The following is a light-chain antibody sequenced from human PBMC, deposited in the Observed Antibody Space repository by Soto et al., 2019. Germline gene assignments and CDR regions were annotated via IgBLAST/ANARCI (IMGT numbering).Light chain of an antibody. CDR1: QSVTNRY. CDR2: GAS. Sequence: EIVFTQSPGTLSFSPGGRATLSCRASQSVTNRYLAWHQQKPGQAPKLLIYGASGTPTGIPDRFSGSGSGTDFTLTISRLEPEDFAVYFCQQYASSPTFGQGTTVEFK. V-gene: IGKV3-20*01. CDR3: QQYASSPT. J-gene: IGKJ1*01.